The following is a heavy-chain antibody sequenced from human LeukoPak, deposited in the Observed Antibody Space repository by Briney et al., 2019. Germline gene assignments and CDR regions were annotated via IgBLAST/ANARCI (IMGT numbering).Heavy chain of an antibody. V-gene: IGHV3-73*01. Sequence: GGSLRLSCAASGFTFSGSATHCVRQASGKGLEWVGRIRSKANSYATAYAASVKGRFTISRDDSKNTAYLQMNSLKTEDTAVYYCARSYGSGSYYNPGDVWGKGTTVTVSS. CDR1: GFTFSGSA. D-gene: IGHD3-10*01. CDR3: ARSYGSGSYYNPGDV. J-gene: IGHJ6*04. CDR2: IRSKANSYAT.